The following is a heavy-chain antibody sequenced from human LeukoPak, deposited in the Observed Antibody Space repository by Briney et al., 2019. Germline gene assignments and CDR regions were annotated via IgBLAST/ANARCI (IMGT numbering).Heavy chain of an antibody. V-gene: IGHV3-30*18. CDR2: ISSDGSHK. D-gene: IGHD6-19*01. J-gene: IGHJ4*02. CDR3: AKSESIIAVAGTFDY. Sequence: PGGSLRLSCAASAFTFSTYGMHWVRQAPGKGLNWVALISSDGSHKYYADSVKGRFTISRDNSKNTLYLQMNSLRAEDTAVYYCAKSESIIAVAGTFDYWGQGTLVTVSP. CDR1: AFTFSTYG.